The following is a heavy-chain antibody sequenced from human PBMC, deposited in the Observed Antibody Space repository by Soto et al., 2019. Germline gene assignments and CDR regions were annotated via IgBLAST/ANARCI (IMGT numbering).Heavy chain of an antibody. J-gene: IGHJ4*02. Sequence: GESLKISCKGSGYSFTSYWIYWMRQMPGKGLECVGIIYPDDSDIRYSPAFHGHVTISADRSSSTAFLQWSSLKASDTAIYYCARSLYCLGSSCYLDNWGRGTRVTVSS. V-gene: IGHV5-51*01. CDR3: ARSLYCLGSSCYLDN. CDR1: GYSFTSYW. CDR2: IYPDDSDI. D-gene: IGHD3-3*01.